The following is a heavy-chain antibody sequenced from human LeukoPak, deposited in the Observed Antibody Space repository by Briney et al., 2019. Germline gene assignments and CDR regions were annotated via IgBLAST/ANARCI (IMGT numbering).Heavy chain of an antibody. D-gene: IGHD6-19*01. V-gene: IGHV1-46*01. Sequence: ASVKASCKASGYTFTSYYMHWVRQAPGQGLEWMGIINSSGGSTSYAQKFQGRVTMTRDTSTSTVYMELSSLRSEDTAVYYCARAIRVYSSFDYWGQGTLVTVSS. CDR2: INSSGGST. J-gene: IGHJ4*02. CDR1: GYTFTSYY. CDR3: ARAIRVYSSFDY.